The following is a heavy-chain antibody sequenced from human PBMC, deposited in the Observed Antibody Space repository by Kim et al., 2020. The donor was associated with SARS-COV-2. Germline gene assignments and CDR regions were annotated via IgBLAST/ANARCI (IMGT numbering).Heavy chain of an antibody. CDR1: GFTFSDYG. J-gene: IGHJ4*02. Sequence: GGSLRLSCTASGFTFSDYGMCWLRQAPGKGLEWVALTSYDGDNKFYAESVEGRVTISRDNSKNTVYLQMNSLRPEGTAIYYCARDLYYYGSGITDYWGQGTPVTVSS. CDR3: ARDLYYYGSGITDY. D-gene: IGHD3-10*01. V-gene: IGHV3-30*05. CDR2: TSYDGDNK.